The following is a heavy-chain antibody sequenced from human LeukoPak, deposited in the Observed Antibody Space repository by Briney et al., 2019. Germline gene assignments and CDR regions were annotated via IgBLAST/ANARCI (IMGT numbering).Heavy chain of an antibody. CDR1: GFTFSSYA. J-gene: IGHJ4*02. D-gene: IGHD3-22*01. Sequence: GGSLRLSCAASGFTFSSYAMHWVRQAPGKGLEWVSSVSSSSNNINYADSVKGRFTISRDNAMNSVHLQMNSLRAEDTAVYYCATQFYDYYDSSDLPDYWGQGTLVTVSS. CDR2: VSSSSNNI. CDR3: ATQFYDYYDSSDLPDY. V-gene: IGHV3-21*01.